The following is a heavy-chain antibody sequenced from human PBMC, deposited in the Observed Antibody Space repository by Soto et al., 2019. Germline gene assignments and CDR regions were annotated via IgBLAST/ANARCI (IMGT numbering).Heavy chain of an antibody. Sequence: GGSLRLSCAASGFTFDDYTVNWFRQAPGKGLEWVAFIRSKAFREATHFAASVKGRFTLSRDDSKSIVYLQMNSLKTDDTALYFCATNRNYIAFRPHIWGPGTLVTV. CDR2: IRSKAFREAT. CDR1: GFTFDDYT. J-gene: IGHJ3*02. D-gene: IGHD1-7*01. V-gene: IGHV3-49*03. CDR3: ATNRNYIAFRPHI.